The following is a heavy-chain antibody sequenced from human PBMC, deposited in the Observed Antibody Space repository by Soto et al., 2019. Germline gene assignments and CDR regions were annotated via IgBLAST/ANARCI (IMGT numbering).Heavy chain of an antibody. CDR3: VRDYILTGFDP. Sequence: SETLSLTCTVSGGSISNYYWTWVRQPPGKGLEWIGYVYYSGSTNYNPSLESRVTISIDASKNQFSLKMKSVTAADTAVYYCVRDYILTGFDPWGQGDLVTV. CDR1: GGSISNYY. V-gene: IGHV4-59*01. CDR2: VYYSGST. J-gene: IGHJ5*02. D-gene: IGHD3-9*01.